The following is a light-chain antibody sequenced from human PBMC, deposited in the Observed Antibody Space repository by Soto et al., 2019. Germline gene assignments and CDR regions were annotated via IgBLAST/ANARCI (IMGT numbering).Light chain of an antibody. CDR2: KVS. V-gene: IGKV2-30*01. CDR3: MQSAQWPRT. J-gene: IGKJ1*01. CDR1: QSLAYSDGNTY. Sequence: DVVMTQSPLSLPVTLGQPASISCRSSQSLAYSDGNTYLHWFQQRPGQSPRRLIYKVSNRDSGVPDRFSGSGSGTDFTLKISRVEAEDVGVYYCMQSAQWPRTFGQGTKVEIK.